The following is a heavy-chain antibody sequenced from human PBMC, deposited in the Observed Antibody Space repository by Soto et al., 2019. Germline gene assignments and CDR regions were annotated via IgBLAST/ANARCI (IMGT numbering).Heavy chain of an antibody. CDR1: GYSFTSYG. V-gene: IGHV1-18*01. Sequence: GASVKLSCKASGYSFTSYGISWVRQAPGQGLEWMGWISAYNGNTNYAQKLQGRVTMTTDTSTSTAYMELRSLRSDDTAVYYCARGVVYCSGGSCYRGDYYYYGMDVWGQGTTVTVSS. CDR2: ISAYNGNT. D-gene: IGHD2-15*01. CDR3: ARGVVYCSGGSCYRGDYYYYGMDV. J-gene: IGHJ6*02.